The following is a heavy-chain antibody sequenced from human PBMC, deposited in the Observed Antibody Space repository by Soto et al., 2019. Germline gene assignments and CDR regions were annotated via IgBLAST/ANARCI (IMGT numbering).Heavy chain of an antibody. CDR3: TRGLPSHFGYDS. D-gene: IGHD3-10*01. CDR2: IYYSGAT. V-gene: IGHV4-59*01. J-gene: IGHJ4*02. Sequence: SETLSLTCTVSGGSISSYYWSWIRQPPGKGLGWIGYIYYSGATNYNPSLKSRVTISLDASKKQVSLRLTSATAADTAVYYCTRGLPSHFGYDSWGQGTLVTVSS. CDR1: GGSISSYY.